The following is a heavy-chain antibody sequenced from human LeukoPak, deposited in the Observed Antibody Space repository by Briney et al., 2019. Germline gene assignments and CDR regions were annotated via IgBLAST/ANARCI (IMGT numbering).Heavy chain of an antibody. CDR3: ARDMGSGYYFAEDY. CDR1: GFTFSSHG. V-gene: IGHV3-23*01. D-gene: IGHD3-22*01. J-gene: IGHJ4*02. CDR2: ISPSGGIT. Sequence: GGSLRLSCAASGFTFSSHGMNWVRQAPGKGLEWVSGISPSGGITYYTDSVKGRFTISRDNAKNFLHLQMNSLRAEDTALYYCARDMGSGYYFAEDYWGQGTLVTVSS.